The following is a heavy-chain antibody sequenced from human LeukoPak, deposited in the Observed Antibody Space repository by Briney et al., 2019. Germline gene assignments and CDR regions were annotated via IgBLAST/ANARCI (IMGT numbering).Heavy chain of an antibody. V-gene: IGHV5-51*01. CDR3: ARGGWYYYDSSGLIGFDH. Sequence: GESLKISCKGAGYSFTSYWIGWVRQMPGKGLERMGIIYPGDSDTRYSPSFQGQVTISADKSISTAYLQWSSLKASDTAMYYCARGGWYYYDSSGLIGFDHWGQGTLVTVSS. CDR1: GYSFTSYW. D-gene: IGHD3-22*01. CDR2: IYPGDSDT. J-gene: IGHJ4*02.